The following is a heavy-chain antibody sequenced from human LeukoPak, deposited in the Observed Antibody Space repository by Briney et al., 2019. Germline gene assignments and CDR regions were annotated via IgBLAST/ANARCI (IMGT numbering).Heavy chain of an antibody. CDR3: ARVPILEWLLYPIDY. J-gene: IGHJ4*02. Sequence: ASVKVSCKASGYTFTSYAMNWVRQAPGQGLEWMGWINTNTGNPTYAQGFTGRFVFSLDTSVSTAYLQFSGLKAEDTAVYYCARVPILEWLLYPIDYWGQGTLVTVSS. CDR1: GYTFTSYA. V-gene: IGHV7-4-1*02. CDR2: INTNTGNP. D-gene: IGHD3-3*01.